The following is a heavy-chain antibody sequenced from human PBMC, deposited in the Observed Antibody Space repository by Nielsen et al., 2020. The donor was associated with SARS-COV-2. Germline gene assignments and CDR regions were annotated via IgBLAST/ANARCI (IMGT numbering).Heavy chain of an antibody. CDR3: ARLQQEERTYYYYGMDV. V-gene: IGHV3-20*01. J-gene: IGHJ6*02. CDR2: INWNGGST. CDR1: GFTFNTYA. D-gene: IGHD1/OR15-1a*01. Sequence: GESLKISCAASGFTFNTYALHWVRQAPGKGLEWVSGINWNGGSTGYADSVKGRFTISRDNAKNSLYLQMNSLRAEDTALYHCARLQQEERTYYYYGMDVWGQGTTVTVSS.